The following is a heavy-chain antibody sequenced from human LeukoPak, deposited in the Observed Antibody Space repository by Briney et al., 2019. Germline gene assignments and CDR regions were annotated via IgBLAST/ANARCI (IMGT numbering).Heavy chain of an antibody. Sequence: SETLSLTCSVSGDSISSSDHYWGWLRPPPGKGLEWIGSIYHSGSTYYNPSLKSRVIISVDTSKNQLSLKLGTVTAADTAMYYCARSGIVGIDKNWFDPWDQGTLVTASS. J-gene: IGHJ5*02. CDR3: ARSGIVGIDKNWFDP. CDR1: GDSISSSDHY. CDR2: IYHSGST. D-gene: IGHD2-15*01. V-gene: IGHV4-39*07.